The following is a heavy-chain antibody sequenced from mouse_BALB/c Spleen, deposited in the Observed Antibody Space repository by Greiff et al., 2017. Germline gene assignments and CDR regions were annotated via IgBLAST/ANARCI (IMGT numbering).Heavy chain of an antibody. D-gene: IGHD2-10*02. Sequence: EVNVVESGGGLVKPGGSLKLSCAASGFTFSSYTMSWVRQTPEKRLEWVATISSGGSYTYYPDTVTGRFTISRDNAKNTLYLEMSSLRSEDTAMYYCARAPYGNHYFDYWGQGTTLTVSS. CDR3: ARAPYGNHYFDY. V-gene: IGHV5-9-4*01. CDR2: ISSGGSYT. CDR1: GFTFSSYT. J-gene: IGHJ2*01.